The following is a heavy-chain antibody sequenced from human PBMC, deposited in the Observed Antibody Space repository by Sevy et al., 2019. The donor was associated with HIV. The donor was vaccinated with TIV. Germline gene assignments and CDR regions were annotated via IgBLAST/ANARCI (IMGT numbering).Heavy chain of an antibody. CDR3: TRWSGAQSIFDY. J-gene: IGHJ4*02. V-gene: IGHV3-49*04. Sequence: GGSLRLSCTASGFIFGDYAMSWVRQAPGKGLEWVAFIKSKALGGTRGSAASLKGRFTISRDDSKNIAYLQMNNVKTEDTAVYYCTRWSGAQSIFDYWGQGTLVTVSS. CDR2: IKSKALGGTR. CDR1: GFIFGDYA. D-gene: IGHD1-1*01.